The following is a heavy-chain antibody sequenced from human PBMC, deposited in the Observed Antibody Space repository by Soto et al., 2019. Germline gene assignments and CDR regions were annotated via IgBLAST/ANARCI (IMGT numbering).Heavy chain of an antibody. CDR2: IDPSDSYT. D-gene: IGHD2-8*01. J-gene: IGHJ6*02. CDR3: ARHLGYCTNGVCYYYYGMDV. Sequence: GESLKISFKGSGYSFTSYWISWVRQMPGKVLEWMGRIDPSDSYTNYSPSFQGHVTISADKSISNAYLQWSSLKASDTAMYYCARHLGYCTNGVCYYYYGMDVWGQGTTVTVSS. V-gene: IGHV5-10-1*01. CDR1: GYSFTSYW.